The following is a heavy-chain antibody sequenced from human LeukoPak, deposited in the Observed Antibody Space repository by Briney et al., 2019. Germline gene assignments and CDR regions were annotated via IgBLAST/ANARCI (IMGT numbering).Heavy chain of an antibody. CDR1: GFTFDDYG. Sequence: RPGGSLRLSCAASGFTFDDYGMSWVRQAPGKGLEWVSGINWNGGSTGYADSVKGRFTISRDNAKNSLYLQMNSLRAEDTALYYCARATDYDILTGYYSSGYYFDYWGQGTLVTVSS. J-gene: IGHJ4*02. CDR2: INWNGGST. V-gene: IGHV3-20*04. D-gene: IGHD3-9*01. CDR3: ARATDYDILTGYYSSGYYFDY.